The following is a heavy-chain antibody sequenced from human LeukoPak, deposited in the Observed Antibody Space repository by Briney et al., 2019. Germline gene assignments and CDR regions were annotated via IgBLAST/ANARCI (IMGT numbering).Heavy chain of an antibody. Sequence: PGGSLRLSCAASGFTFSDYYMSWIRQAPGKGLEWVSYISSSGSTIYYADSVKGRFTISRDNAKNSLYLQMNSLRAEDTAVYYCARDQVTIFGVVTPNFDYWGQGTLVTVSS. CDR1: GFTFSDYY. CDR2: ISSSGSTI. CDR3: ARDQVTIFGVVTPNFDY. V-gene: IGHV3-11*04. J-gene: IGHJ4*02. D-gene: IGHD3-3*01.